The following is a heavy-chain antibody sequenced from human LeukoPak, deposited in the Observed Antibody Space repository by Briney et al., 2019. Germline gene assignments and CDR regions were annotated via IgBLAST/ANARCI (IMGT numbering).Heavy chain of an antibody. CDR3: ARDESPMVRGVLPF. V-gene: IGHV1-46*01. D-gene: IGHD3-10*01. J-gene: IGHJ4*02. CDR1: GYTLTELS. Sequence: ASVKVSCKVSGYTLTELSMHWVRQAPGQGLEWMGIINPSGGSTSYAQKFQGRVTMTRDTSTSTVYMELSSLRSEDTAVYYCARDESPMVRGVLPFWGQGTLVTVSS. CDR2: INPSGGST.